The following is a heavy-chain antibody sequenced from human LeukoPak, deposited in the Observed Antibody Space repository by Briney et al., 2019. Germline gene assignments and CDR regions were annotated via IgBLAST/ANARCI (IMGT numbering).Heavy chain of an antibody. J-gene: IGHJ4*02. Sequence: GGSLRLSCAASRFTLSNHWMSWVRQAPGKGLQWVANIKQDGSAKHYVDSVKGRFTISRDNAKNSLYLQLNSLRADDTAVYYCAREGDRIAAAGTDYWGQGTLVIVSS. CDR2: IKQDGSAK. CDR3: AREGDRIAAAGTDY. V-gene: IGHV3-7*01. CDR1: RFTLSNHW. D-gene: IGHD6-13*01.